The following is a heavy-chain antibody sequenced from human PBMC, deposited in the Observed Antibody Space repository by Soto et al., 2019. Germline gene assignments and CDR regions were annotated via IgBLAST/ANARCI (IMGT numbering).Heavy chain of an antibody. CDR3: ARDLSWGSNWYYYMDV. CDR1: GFILSDFA. V-gene: IGHV3-48*01. J-gene: IGHJ6*03. D-gene: IGHD7-27*01. CDR2: ISSSSSVI. Sequence: EVQLVESGGGLVQPGGPLRLSGATSGFILSDFAWTWSRQAQGKGLKWVSYISSSSSVIDYADSVKARFTVSRDNARNSLYLQMNSLRAEDTAVYYCARDLSWGSNWYYYMDVWGKGTTVTVSS.